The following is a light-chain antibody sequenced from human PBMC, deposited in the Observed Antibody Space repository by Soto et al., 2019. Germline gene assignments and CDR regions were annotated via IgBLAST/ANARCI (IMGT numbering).Light chain of an antibody. J-gene: IGLJ2*01. CDR3: QSYDSSLSGSGV. CDR2: GNS. CDR1: SSNIGAGYD. Sequence: QSVLTQPPSVSGAPGQRVTIFCTGSSSNIGAGYDVHWYQQLPGTAPKLLSYGNSNRPSGVPDRFSGSKSGTSASLAITGLQAEDEADYYCQSYDSSLSGSGVFGGGTKVTVL. V-gene: IGLV1-40*01.